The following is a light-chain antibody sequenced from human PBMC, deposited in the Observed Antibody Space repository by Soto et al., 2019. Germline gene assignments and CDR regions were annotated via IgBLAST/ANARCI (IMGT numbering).Light chain of an antibody. CDR2: KAS. V-gene: IGKV1-5*03. CDR1: QSVSSW. Sequence: DIQMTQSPSTLSASVRDRVTITCRASQSVSSWLAWYQQKPGKAPKLLIYKASSLESGVPSRFSGSGSGTEFTLTFSSLQPDDFATYYCQQYNSYSRYTFGQGTKLEIK. J-gene: IGKJ2*01. CDR3: QQYNSYSRYT.